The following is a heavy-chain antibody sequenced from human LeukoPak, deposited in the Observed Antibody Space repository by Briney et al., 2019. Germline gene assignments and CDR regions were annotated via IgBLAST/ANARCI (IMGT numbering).Heavy chain of an antibody. CDR1: GFAFSDYW. CDR2: INSGVSST. V-gene: IGHV3-74*01. D-gene: IGHD2-2*01. J-gene: IGHJ4*02. Sequence: GGSLRLSCAASGFAFSDYWMHWVRQAPGKGLVWVSRINSGVSSTDYADSVRGRFTISRDNAKNTLYLQMNSLRAEDAAVYYCTRGYCSSTSCLSRFADYWGQGALVTVSS. CDR3: TRGYCSSTSCLSRFADY.